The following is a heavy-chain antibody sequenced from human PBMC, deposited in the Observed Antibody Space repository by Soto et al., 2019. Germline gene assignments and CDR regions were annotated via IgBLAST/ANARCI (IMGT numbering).Heavy chain of an antibody. CDR2: ISSSSSYI. V-gene: IGHV3-21*01. CDR3: ASLPYYYDSSGYYGWFDP. J-gene: IGHJ5*02. Sequence: EVQLVESGGGLVKPGGSLRLSCAASGFTFSSYSMNWVRQAPGKGLEWVSSISSSSSYIYYADSVKGRFTISRDNAKNSLFLQMTILRAEDTAVYYCASLPYYYDSSGYYGWFDPWGQGTLVTVSS. D-gene: IGHD3-22*01. CDR1: GFTFSSYS.